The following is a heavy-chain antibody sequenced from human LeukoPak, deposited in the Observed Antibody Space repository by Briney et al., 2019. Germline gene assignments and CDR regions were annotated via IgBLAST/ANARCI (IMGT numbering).Heavy chain of an antibody. J-gene: IGHJ4*02. CDR1: GFTFSSYG. V-gene: IGHV3-33*01. D-gene: IGHD2-2*02. CDR2: IWYDGSNK. CDR3: ARDCSSTSCYTRDY. Sequence: GRSLRLSCAASGFTFSSYGMHWVRQAPGKGLEWVAVIWYDGSNKYYADSVKGRFTISRDNSKNTLYLQMNSLRAEDTAVYYCARDCSSTSCYTRDYWGQGTLVTVSS.